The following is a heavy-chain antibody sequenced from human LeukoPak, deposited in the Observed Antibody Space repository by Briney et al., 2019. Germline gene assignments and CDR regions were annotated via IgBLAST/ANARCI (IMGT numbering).Heavy chain of an antibody. CDR2: ISWNSGSI. CDR1: GFTFDDYA. V-gene: IGHV3-9*03. J-gene: IGHJ4*02. CDR3: AKGILRFLEWLFDY. D-gene: IGHD3-3*01. Sequence: LRLSCAASGFTFDDYAMHWVRQAPGKGLEWVSGISWNSGSIGYADSVKGRFTISRDNAKNSLYLQMNSLRAEDMALYYCAKGILRFLEWLFDYWGQGTLVTVSS.